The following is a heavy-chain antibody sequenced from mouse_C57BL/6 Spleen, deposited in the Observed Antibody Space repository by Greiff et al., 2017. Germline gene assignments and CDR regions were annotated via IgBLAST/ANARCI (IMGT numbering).Heavy chain of an antibody. D-gene: IGHD1-1*01. J-gene: IGHJ2*01. CDR3: ARERRTVEDY. V-gene: IGHV1-53*01. CDR1: GYTFTSYW. Sequence: QVHVKQPGTELVKPGASVKLSCKASGYTFTSYWMHWVKQRPGQGLEWIGNITPSNGGTNYNEKFKSKATLTVDKSYSTAYMQRGSLKSEDSAVYDSARERRTVEDYWGQGTTLTVSS. CDR2: ITPSNGGT.